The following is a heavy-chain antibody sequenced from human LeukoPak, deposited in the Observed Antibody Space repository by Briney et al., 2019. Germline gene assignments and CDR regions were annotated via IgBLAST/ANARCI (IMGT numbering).Heavy chain of an antibody. CDR2: ISGSGGST. D-gene: IGHD6-13*01. CDR3: ASHHRRTAAGNNAFDI. CDR1: GFTFSSYA. J-gene: IGHJ3*02. V-gene: IGHV3-23*01. Sequence: PGVSLRLSCAASGFTFSSYAMSRVRQAPGNGREGGSAISGSGGSTYYADSVKGRFTISRDNAKNSLYLQMNSLRAEDTAVYYCASHHRRTAAGNNAFDIWGQGTMVTVSS.